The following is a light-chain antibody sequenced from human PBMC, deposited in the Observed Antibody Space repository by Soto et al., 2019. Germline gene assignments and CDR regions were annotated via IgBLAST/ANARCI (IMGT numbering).Light chain of an antibody. CDR1: SSNIGSNY. CDR2: RNN. J-gene: IGLJ7*01. CDR3: AAWDDSRSGPV. Sequence: QSVLTQPPSASGTPGQRVTISCSGSSSNIGSNYVCWYQQLPGTAPQLLIYRNNQRPSGVPDRFSGSKSGTSASLAISGRRSEDEADYYCAAWDDSRSGPVFGGGTQLTVL. V-gene: IGLV1-47*01.